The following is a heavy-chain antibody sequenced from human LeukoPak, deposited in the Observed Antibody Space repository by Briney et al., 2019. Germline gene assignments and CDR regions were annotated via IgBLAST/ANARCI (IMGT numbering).Heavy chain of an antibody. J-gene: IGHJ3*02. V-gene: IGHV1-18*01. Sequence: ASVKVSCKASGYTFTSYGISWVRQAPRQGREWMGWISAYNGNTNYAQKLQGRVNMTTDTSTSTAYMELRSLRSDDTAVYYCARPIVGATDAFDIWGQGTMVTVSS. CDR3: ARPIVGATDAFDI. CDR2: ISAYNGNT. D-gene: IGHD1-26*01. CDR1: GYTFTSYG.